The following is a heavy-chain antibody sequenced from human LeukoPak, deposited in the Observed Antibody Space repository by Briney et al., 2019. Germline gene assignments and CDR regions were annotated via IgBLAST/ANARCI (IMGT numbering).Heavy chain of an antibody. CDR3: ARDDTYYYDSSGYYYGGQFGP. CDR1: GGSISSGSYY. V-gene: IGHV4-61*02. CDR2: IYTSGST. J-gene: IGHJ5*02. D-gene: IGHD3-22*01. Sequence: PSETLSLTCTVSGGSISSGSYYWSWIRQPAGKGLEWIGRIYTSGSTNYNPSLKSRVTISVDTSKNQFSLKLSSVTAADTAVYYSARDDTYYYDSSGYYYGGQFGPWGQGTLVTVSS.